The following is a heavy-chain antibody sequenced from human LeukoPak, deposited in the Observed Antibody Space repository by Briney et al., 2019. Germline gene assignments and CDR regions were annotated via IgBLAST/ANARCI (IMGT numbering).Heavy chain of an antibody. J-gene: IGHJ6*03. Sequence: SETLSLTCTVSGGSISSYYWSWIRQPPGKGLEWIGEINHSGSTNYNPSLKSRVTISVDTSKNQFSLKLSSVTAADTAVYYCARDKTYYYYMDVWGKGTTVTVSS. CDR2: INHSGST. V-gene: IGHV4-34*01. CDR3: ARDKTYYYYMDV. CDR1: GGSISSYY.